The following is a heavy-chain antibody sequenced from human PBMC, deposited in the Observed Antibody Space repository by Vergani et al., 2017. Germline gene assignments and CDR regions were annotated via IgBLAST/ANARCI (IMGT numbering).Heavy chain of an antibody. CDR1: GFTFSSYW. Sequence: EVQLVESGGGLVQPGGSLRLSCAASGFTFSSYWIHWVRQAPGKGLVWVSRINSDGSSTSYADSVKGRFTISRDNAKNTLYLQMNSLRAEDTAVYYCARVKNDYSNYVLTRIIDYWGQGTLVTVSS. CDR2: INSDGSST. J-gene: IGHJ4*02. D-gene: IGHD4-11*01. CDR3: ARVKNDYSNYVLTRIIDY. V-gene: IGHV3-74*01.